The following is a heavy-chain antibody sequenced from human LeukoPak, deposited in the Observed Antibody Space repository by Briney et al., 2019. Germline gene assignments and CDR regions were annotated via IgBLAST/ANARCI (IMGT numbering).Heavy chain of an antibody. Sequence: PGGSLGLSCAASGFTFSSYAMTWVRQAPGKGLERVSAVTDSGDKVFYADSVKGRFTISRDNSKNTLYLQMSSLRVEDTAVYYCVKGSGSSGYYPLNYWGQGTLVTVSS. D-gene: IGHD3-22*01. CDR2: VTDSGDKV. J-gene: IGHJ4*02. CDR3: VKGSGSSGYYPLNY. V-gene: IGHV3-23*01. CDR1: GFTFSSYA.